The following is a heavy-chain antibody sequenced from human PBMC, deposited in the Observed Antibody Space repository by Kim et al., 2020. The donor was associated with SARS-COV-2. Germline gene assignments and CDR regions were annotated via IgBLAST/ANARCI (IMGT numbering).Heavy chain of an antibody. CDR1: GFMFSKYG. CDR3: PRDTRGQYLIVPPKGLDP. CDR2: ILDDGSQK. D-gene: IGHD1-26*01. Sequence: GGSLRLSCAASGFMFSKYGMHWVRQVPGKGLEWVANILDDGSQKNYGASVGGRFTVSRDNSKNTLYLHMSDLRAEDTAVYYCPRDTRGQYLIVPPKGLDPWGQGTLVTVSS. V-gene: IGHV3-33*08. J-gene: IGHJ5*02.